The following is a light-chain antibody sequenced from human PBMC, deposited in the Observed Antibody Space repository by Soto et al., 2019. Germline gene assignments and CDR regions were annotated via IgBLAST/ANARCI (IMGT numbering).Light chain of an antibody. Sequence: EIVMTQSPATLSVSPGERTTLSCRASQSVSTILAWYQQKPGQAPRLLIYGASTRATGIPVRFSGSGSGTEFTLTISRLEPEDFAVYYCQQYKTFGQGTKVDIK. J-gene: IGKJ1*01. CDR3: QQYKT. CDR1: QSVSTI. V-gene: IGKV3-15*01. CDR2: GAS.